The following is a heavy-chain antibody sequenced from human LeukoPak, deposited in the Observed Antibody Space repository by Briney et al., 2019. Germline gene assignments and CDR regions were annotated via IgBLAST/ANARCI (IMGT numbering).Heavy chain of an antibody. J-gene: IGHJ4*02. D-gene: IGHD5-18*01. CDR3: VSPRGFSYGYFDY. CDR1: GGSISSSSAY. V-gene: IGHV4-39*01. CDR2: IYYSKNT. Sequence: SETLSLTCTVSGGSISSSSAYWGWIRQPPGKRLEWIGSIYYSKNTYYNPSLKSRVTISADTSKNQFSLTLGSVSATDTAVYYCVSPRGFSYGYFDYWGQGTLVTVSS.